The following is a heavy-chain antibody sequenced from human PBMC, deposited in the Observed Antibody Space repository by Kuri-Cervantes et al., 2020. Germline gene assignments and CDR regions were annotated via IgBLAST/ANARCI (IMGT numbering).Heavy chain of an antibody. CDR2: ISSSSSTI. CDR3: AKVGIAAGGMDV. J-gene: IGHJ6*02. V-gene: IGHV3-48*01. D-gene: IGHD6-25*01. CDR1: GLTFSSYS. Sequence: GGSLRLSCAASGLTFSSYSMNWVRQAPGKGLEWVSYISSSSSTIYYADSVKGRFTISRDNSKNTLYLQMNSLRAEDTAVYYCAKVGIAAGGMDVWGQGTTVTSP.